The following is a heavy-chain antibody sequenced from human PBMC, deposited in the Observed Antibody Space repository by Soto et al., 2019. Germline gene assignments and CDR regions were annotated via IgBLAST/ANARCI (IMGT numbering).Heavy chain of an antibody. CDR3: ARGNRLHFTLTQFDY. V-gene: IGHV1-2*04. D-gene: IGHD4-4*01. CDR1: GYTFTGYY. Sequence: ASVKVSCKASGYTFTGYYMHWVRQAPGQGLEWMGWINPNSGGTNYAQKFQGWVTMTRDTSTSTAYMELSRLRSDDTAVYYCARGNRLHFTLTQFDYRGQGTLVTVSS. CDR2: INPNSGGT. J-gene: IGHJ4*02.